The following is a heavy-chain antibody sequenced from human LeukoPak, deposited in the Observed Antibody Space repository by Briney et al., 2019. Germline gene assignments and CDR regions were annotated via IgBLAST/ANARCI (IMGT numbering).Heavy chain of an antibody. CDR3: ANDFDY. V-gene: IGHV3-23*01. CDR1: GFTFSSYA. J-gene: IGHJ4*02. Sequence: GGSLRLSCAASGFTFSSYAMSWVRQAPGKGLEWVSLISGSGDSTYYADSVKGRFTISRDNSKNTLCLQMNTLRAEDTALYYCANDFDYWGQGTLVTVSS. CDR2: ISGSGDST.